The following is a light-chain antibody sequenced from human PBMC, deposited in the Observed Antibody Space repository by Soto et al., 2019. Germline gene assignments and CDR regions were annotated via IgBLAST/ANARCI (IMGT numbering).Light chain of an antibody. J-gene: IGKJ4*01. V-gene: IGKV3-15*01. CDR1: QSISSN. Sequence: EIVMTQSPATLSVSPGERATLSCRASQSISSNLAWYQQKPGQAPRLLIYGASTRATGIPARFSGSGSGTEFTLTLSSLQSEDFAVYYCQQYTDWPLFGGGTKVEIK. CDR2: GAS. CDR3: QQYTDWPL.